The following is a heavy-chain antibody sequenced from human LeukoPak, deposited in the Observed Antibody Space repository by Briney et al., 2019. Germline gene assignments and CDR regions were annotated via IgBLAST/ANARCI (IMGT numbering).Heavy chain of an antibody. CDR2: IRYDGSNE. Sequence: GGSLGLSCAVSGFTFSSYGMHWVRQAPGKGLEWVAFIRYDGSNEYYGDSVKGRFTISRDSSKNTLYLQMNSLRAEDTAVYYCAKDAKFRYSSSWYYFDYWGQGTLVTVSS. V-gene: IGHV3-30*02. J-gene: IGHJ4*02. D-gene: IGHD6-13*01. CDR3: AKDAKFRYSSSWYYFDY. CDR1: GFTFSSYG.